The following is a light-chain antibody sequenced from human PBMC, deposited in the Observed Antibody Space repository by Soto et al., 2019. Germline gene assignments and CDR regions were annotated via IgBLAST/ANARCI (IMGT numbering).Light chain of an antibody. V-gene: IGLV2-8*01. CDR3: SSYAGSKNSV. Sequence: QSALTQPPSASGSPGQSVTISCTGTSSDVGGYNYVSWYQQHPDKAPKLMIYEVSKRPSGVPDRFSGSKSGNTASLTVSGLQADDEADYYCSSYAGSKNSVFGGGTKLTVL. CDR2: EVS. J-gene: IGLJ3*02. CDR1: SSDVGGYNY.